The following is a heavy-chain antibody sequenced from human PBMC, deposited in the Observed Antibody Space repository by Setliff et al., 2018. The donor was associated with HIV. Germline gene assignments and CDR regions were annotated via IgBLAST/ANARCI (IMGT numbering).Heavy chain of an antibody. CDR3: ARPIPYGLDWYFDL. D-gene: IGHD4-17*01. J-gene: IGHJ2*01. CDR1: GGSISRYY. V-gene: IGHV4-4*09. CDR2: MHSSGST. Sequence: SETLSLTCTVSGGSISRYYWSWIRQSPGKGLEFIGYMHSSGSTNYNPSLETRVTLSVDTSKGQFSLKLTSVTASDTAMYYCARPIPYGLDWYFDLWGRGTLVTVSS.